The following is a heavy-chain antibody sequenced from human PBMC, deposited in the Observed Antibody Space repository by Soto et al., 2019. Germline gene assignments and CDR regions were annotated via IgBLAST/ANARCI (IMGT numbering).Heavy chain of an antibody. D-gene: IGHD3-22*01. J-gene: IGHJ4*02. CDR2: ISGSGGST. Sequence: GGSLRLSCAASGFSFSTYAMSWVRQAPGKGLEWVAGISGSGGSTYYADSVKGRFTISRDNSKITLYLQMNSLRAEDTAVYYCAKGYYYDSSGYSTPVGVDYWGQGT. V-gene: IGHV3-23*01. CDR3: AKGYYYDSSGYSTPVGVDY. CDR1: GFSFSTYA.